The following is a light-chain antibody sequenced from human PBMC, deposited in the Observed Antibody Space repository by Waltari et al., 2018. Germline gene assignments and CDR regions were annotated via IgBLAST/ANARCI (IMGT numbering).Light chain of an antibody. V-gene: IGLV1-40*01. CDR1: RSTIGDYY. CDR2: QDN. Sequence: QSVLTQPPSVPGAPGQRVTISCAGSRSTIGDYYVSWYQQLPGTTPKLLIYQDNKRPSGVSDRFSGSKSGTSASLILTGLQTEDEADYYCLSYDSRLSAWVFGGGTRLTVL. J-gene: IGLJ2*01. CDR3: LSYDSRLSAWV.